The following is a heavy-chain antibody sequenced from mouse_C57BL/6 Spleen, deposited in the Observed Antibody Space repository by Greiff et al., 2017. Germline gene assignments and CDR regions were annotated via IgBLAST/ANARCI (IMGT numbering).Heavy chain of an antibody. CDR1: GYSFTDYN. D-gene: IGHD1-1*01. J-gene: IGHJ2*01. V-gene: IGHV1-39*01. Sequence: VQLKQSGPELVKPGASVKISCKASGYSFTDYNMNWVKQSNGKSLEWIGVINPNYGTTSYNQKFKGKATLTVDQSSSTAYMQLNSLTSEDSAVYYCARSLITTVVPYFDYWGQGTTLTVSS. CDR2: INPNYGTT. CDR3: ARSLITTVVPYFDY.